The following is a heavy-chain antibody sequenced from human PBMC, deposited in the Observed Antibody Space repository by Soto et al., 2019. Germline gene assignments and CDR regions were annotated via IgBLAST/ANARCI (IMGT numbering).Heavy chain of an antibody. Sequence: ASVKVSCKASGYTFTGYYMHWVRQAPGQGLEWMGWINPNSGGTNYAQKFQGRVTMTRDTFISTAYMELSRLRSDDTAVYYCARGGIAAAGRYYYYGMDVWGQGTTVTVSS. D-gene: IGHD6-13*01. CDR2: INPNSGGT. CDR1: GYTFTGYY. J-gene: IGHJ6*02. V-gene: IGHV1-2*02. CDR3: ARGGIAAAGRYYYYGMDV.